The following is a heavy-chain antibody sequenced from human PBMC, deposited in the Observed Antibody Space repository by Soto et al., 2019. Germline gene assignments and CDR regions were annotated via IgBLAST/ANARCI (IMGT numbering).Heavy chain of an antibody. J-gene: IGHJ4*02. CDR3: ARERGSGWQAGFDY. CDR2: ISAYNGNT. D-gene: IGHD6-19*01. V-gene: IGHV1-18*01. Sequence: EASVKVSCKASGYTFTSYGIIWVRQAPGQGLEWMGWISAYNGNTNYAQRLQGRVTMTTDTSTSTAYMELRSLRSDDTAVYYCARERGSGWQAGFDYWGQGTLVTVSS. CDR1: GYTFTSYG.